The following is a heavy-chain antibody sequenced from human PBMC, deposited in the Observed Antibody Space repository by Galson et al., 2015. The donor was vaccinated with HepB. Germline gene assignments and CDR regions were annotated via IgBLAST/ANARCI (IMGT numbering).Heavy chain of an antibody. J-gene: IGHJ3*02. V-gene: IGHV3-30*04. D-gene: IGHD6-6*01. Sequence: PRLSCAASGFTFSTYLIHWVRQAPGKGLEWVAVISYDGSNKYYADSVKGRFTISRDNSKNTLYLQMNSLRAEDTAVYYCARGSPHGSLAADAFDIWGQGTMVTVSS. CDR1: GFTFSTYL. CDR3: ARGSPHGSLAADAFDI. CDR2: ISYDGSNK.